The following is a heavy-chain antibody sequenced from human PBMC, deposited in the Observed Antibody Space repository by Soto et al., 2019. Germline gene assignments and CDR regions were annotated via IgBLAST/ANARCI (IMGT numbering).Heavy chain of an antibody. CDR3: ARSETAGHRGFDI. Sequence: QVQLVQSGAEMREPGSSVKVSCKASGGTFSSSAITWLRQAPGQGPEWMGGIIPTFGTANYIEKFRGRVTITADTSTSTAYMEVSSLPSEDSAMYFCARSETAGHRGFDIWGQGTMVTVSS. V-gene: IGHV1-69*06. CDR2: IIPTFGTA. D-gene: IGHD6-19*01. J-gene: IGHJ3*02. CDR1: GGTFSSSA.